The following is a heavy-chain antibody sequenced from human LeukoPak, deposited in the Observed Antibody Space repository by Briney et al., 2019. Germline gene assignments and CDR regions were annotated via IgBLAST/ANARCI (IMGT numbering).Heavy chain of an antibody. CDR2: ISYDGSNK. CDR1: GFTFSSYA. CDR3: ARDREYSSSWYDYYYYGMDV. V-gene: IGHV3-30-3*01. D-gene: IGHD6-13*01. Sequence: GRSLRLSCAASGFTFSSYAMHWVRQAPGKGLEWVAVISYDGSNKYYADSVKGRFTISRDNSKNTLYLQMNSLRAEDTAVYYCARDREYSSSWYDYYYYGMDVWGQGTTVTVSS. J-gene: IGHJ6*02.